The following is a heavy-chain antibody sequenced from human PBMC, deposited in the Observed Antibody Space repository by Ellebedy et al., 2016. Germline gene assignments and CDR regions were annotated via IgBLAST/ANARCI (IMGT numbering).Heavy chain of an antibody. CDR2: INHSGST. V-gene: IGHV4-34*01. D-gene: IGHD3-3*01. CDR3: ARATRWSGYYDY. Sequence: SETLSLXCAVYGGSFSGYYWSWIRQPPGKGLEWIGEINHSGSTNYNPSLKSRVTISVDTSKNQFSLKLSSVTAADTAVYYCARATRWSGYYDYWGQGTLVTVSS. CDR1: GGSFSGYY. J-gene: IGHJ4*02.